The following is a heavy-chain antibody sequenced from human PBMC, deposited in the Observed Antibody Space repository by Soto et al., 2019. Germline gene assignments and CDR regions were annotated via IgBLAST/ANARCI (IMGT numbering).Heavy chain of an antibody. CDR3: ATGGDYFDF. V-gene: IGHV3-15*07. Sequence: EVQMVESGGGLVKPGGSLRLSCVASGFTFTNAWMNWVRQAPGKGLEWVARIKSKVNGETIDYAAPVKGRFTISRDDSKNTVYLQMHSLKIDDTAVYYCATGGDYFDFWGLGTLVTVSS. CDR1: GFTFTNAW. J-gene: IGHJ4*02. CDR2: IKSKVNGETI.